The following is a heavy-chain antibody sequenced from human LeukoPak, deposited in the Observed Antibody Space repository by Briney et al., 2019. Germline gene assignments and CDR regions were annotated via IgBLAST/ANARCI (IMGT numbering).Heavy chain of an antibody. D-gene: IGHD3-22*01. CDR2: LYSGGRT. CDR3: VRGMRYYDTSGYYY. J-gene: IGHJ4*02. V-gene: IGHV3-66*01. CDR1: GFTVNSIF. Sequence: GGSLRLSCAASGFTVNSIFMSWVRQAPGKGLEWISVLYSGGRTDYADSVKGRFTISRDNAKNTLYLQMNSLRVEDTAFYYCVRGMRYYDTSGYYYWGQGTLVTVSS.